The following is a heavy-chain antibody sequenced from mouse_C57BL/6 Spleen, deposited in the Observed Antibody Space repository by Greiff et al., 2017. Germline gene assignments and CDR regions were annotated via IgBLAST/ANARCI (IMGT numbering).Heavy chain of an antibody. CDR1: GYTFTSYW. Sequence: QVQLQQPGAELVKPGASVKMSCKASGYTFTSYWITWVKQRPGQGLEWIGDIYPGSGSTNYNEKFKSKATLTVDTSSSTAYMQLSSLTSEDSAVYYCGRPYYGDYYAMDYWGQGTSVTVSS. CDR3: GRPYYGDYYAMDY. CDR2: IYPGSGST. J-gene: IGHJ4*01. V-gene: IGHV1-55*01. D-gene: IGHD2-10*01.